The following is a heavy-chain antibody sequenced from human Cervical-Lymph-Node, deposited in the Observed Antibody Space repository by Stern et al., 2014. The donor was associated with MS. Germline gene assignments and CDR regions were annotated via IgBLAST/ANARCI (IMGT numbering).Heavy chain of an antibody. D-gene: IGHD6-13*01. CDR3: AREALAAGGLDY. V-gene: IGHV4-59*01. CDR2: IYYSGST. Sequence: QEQLVESGPGLVKPSETLSLTCTVSGGSISSYYWSWIRQPPGKGLEWIGYIYYSGSTNYNPSLKSRVTISVDTSKNQFSLKLSSVTAADTAVYYCAREALAAGGLDYWGQGTLVTVSS. J-gene: IGHJ4*02. CDR1: GGSISSYY.